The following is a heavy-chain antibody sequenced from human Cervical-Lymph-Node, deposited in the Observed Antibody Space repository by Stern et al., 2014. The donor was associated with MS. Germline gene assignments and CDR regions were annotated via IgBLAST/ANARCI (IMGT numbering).Heavy chain of an antibody. CDR1: GFSLSTSGVG. J-gene: IGHJ4*02. CDR2: IYLDDDK. D-gene: IGHD3-10*01. Sequence: QVTLKESGPTLVKPTQTLTLTCTFSGFSLSTSGVGVGWIRQPPGKALEWLALIYLDDDKRYSPSLKSRLTITKDTSKNQVVLTMTNMDPVDTATYYCAHSTSAPYYYGSGSYLGPLDYCGQGTLVTVSS. CDR3: AHSTSAPYYYGSGSYLGPLDY. V-gene: IGHV2-5*02.